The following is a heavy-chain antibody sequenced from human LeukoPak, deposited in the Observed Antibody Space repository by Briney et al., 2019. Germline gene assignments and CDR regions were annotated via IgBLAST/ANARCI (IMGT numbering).Heavy chain of an antibody. J-gene: IGHJ4*02. D-gene: IGHD3-10*01. CDR2: INHSGST. V-gene: IGHV4-34*01. CDR3: ARDRIYYGSGSPQYYFDY. CDR1: GGSFSGYY. Sequence: PSETLSLTCAVYGGSFSGYYWSWIRQPPGKGLEWIGEINHSGSTNYNPSLKSRVTMSVDTSKNQFSLKLSSVTAADTAVYYCARDRIYYGSGSPQYYFDYWGQGTLVTVSS.